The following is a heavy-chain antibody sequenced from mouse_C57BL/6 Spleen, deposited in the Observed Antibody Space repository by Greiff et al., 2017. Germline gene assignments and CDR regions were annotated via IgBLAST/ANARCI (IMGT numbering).Heavy chain of an antibody. D-gene: IGHD1-1*01. Sequence: QVQLQQSGAELVKPGASVKLSCKASGYTFTSYWMHWVKQRPGQGLEWIGMIHPNSGSTNYNEKFKSKATLTVDKSSSTAYMQLSSLTSEDSAVYYCARRRVAPYAMDYWGQGTSVTVSS. CDR2: IHPNSGST. V-gene: IGHV1-64*01. CDR1: GYTFTSYW. CDR3: ARRRVAPYAMDY. J-gene: IGHJ4*01.